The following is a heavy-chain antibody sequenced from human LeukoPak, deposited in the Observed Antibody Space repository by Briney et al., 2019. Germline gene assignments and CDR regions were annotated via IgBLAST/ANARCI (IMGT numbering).Heavy chain of an antibody. Sequence: ASVKASCKVSGYTLTELSMHWVRQAPGKGLEWMGGFDPEDGETIYAQKFQGRVTMTEDTSTDTAYMELSSLRSEDTAVYYCATFYAVYYDSSGYQRVLRPFDYWGQGTLVTVSS. V-gene: IGHV1-24*01. CDR1: GYTLTELS. J-gene: IGHJ4*02. CDR3: ATFYAVYYDSSGYQRVLRPFDY. CDR2: FDPEDGET. D-gene: IGHD3-22*01.